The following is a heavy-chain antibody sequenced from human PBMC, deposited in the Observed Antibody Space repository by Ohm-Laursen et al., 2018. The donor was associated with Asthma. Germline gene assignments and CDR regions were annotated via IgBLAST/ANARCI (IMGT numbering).Heavy chain of an antibody. Sequence: SVKVSCKSSGGTFSNYVIGWVRQATGQGLEWMGWMNPNSGNTGYAQKFQGRVTMTRNTSISTAYMELSSLRSEDTAVYYCARGSGYDLRWDAFDIWGQGTMVTVSS. J-gene: IGHJ3*02. CDR1: GGTFSNYV. CDR3: ARGSGYDLRWDAFDI. V-gene: IGHV1-8*02. CDR2: MNPNSGNT. D-gene: IGHD5-12*01.